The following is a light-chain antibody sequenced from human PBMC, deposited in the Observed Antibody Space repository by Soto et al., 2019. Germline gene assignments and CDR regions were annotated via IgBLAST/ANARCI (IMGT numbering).Light chain of an antibody. J-gene: IGKJ5*01. Sequence: DIQMTQSPSSLSASVGDRVTITCRASQSISIYLNWYQQKPGKAPKLLIYAASTLQSGVPSRFSGSGSGTDFTLTISSLQPEDFATYYCHQSYSTLITFGQGTRLEI. CDR3: HQSYSTLIT. CDR2: AAS. V-gene: IGKV1-39*01. CDR1: QSISIY.